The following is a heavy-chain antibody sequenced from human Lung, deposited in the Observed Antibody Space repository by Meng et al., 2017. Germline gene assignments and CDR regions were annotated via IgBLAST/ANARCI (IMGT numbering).Heavy chain of an antibody. CDR2: INHSGST. V-gene: IGHV4-34*01. CDR3: ARGPTTMAHDFDY. CDR1: GGSFSDYY. J-gene: IGHJ4*02. D-gene: IGHD4-11*01. Sequence: VPLQQLGAGLLTTSETLPLTGVVPGGSFSDYYWSWIRQPPGKGLEWIGEINHSGSTNYNPSLESRATISVDTSQNNLSLKLSSVTAADSAVYYCARGPTTMAHDFDYWGQGTLVTVSS.